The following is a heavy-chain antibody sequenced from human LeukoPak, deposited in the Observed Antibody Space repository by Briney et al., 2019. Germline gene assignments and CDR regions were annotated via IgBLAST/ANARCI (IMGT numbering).Heavy chain of an antibody. V-gene: IGHV4-39*07. CDR1: GGSISSSSYY. CDR2: IYYSGST. CDR3: ARAEWELSSTTEGDFDY. D-gene: IGHD1-26*01. J-gene: IGHJ4*02. Sequence: SETLSLTCTVSGGSISSSSYYWGWIRQPPGKGLEWIGSIYYSGSTYYNPSLKSRVTISVDTSKNQFSLKLSSVTAADTAVYYCARAEWELSSTTEGDFDYWGQGTLVTVSS.